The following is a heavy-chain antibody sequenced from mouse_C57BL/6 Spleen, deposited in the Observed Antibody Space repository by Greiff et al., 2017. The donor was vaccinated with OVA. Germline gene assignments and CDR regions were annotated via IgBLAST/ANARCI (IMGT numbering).Heavy chain of an antibody. J-gene: IGHJ4*01. Sequence: VKVEESGPGLVAPSQSLSITCTVSGFSLTSYGVHWVRQPPGKGLEWLVVIWSDGSTTYNSALKSRLSISKDNSKSQVFLKMNSLQTDDTAMYCCARHGGYAMDYWGQGTSVTVSS. CDR1: GFSLTSYG. CDR2: IWSDGST. CDR3: ARHGGYAMDY. V-gene: IGHV2-6-1*01.